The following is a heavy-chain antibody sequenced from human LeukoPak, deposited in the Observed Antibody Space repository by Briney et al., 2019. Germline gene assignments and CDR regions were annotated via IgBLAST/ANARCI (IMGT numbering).Heavy chain of an antibody. V-gene: IGHV4-4*07. CDR1: GDSISNYW. J-gene: IGHJ3*02. Sequence: SETLSLTCTVSGDSISNYWWSWIRQPAGEGLEWIGRIYTSGSTNYNPSLKSRVTMSVDTSKNQISLRLSSVTAADTAVYYCAREEVPHGFDIWGQGTMVTVSS. CDR2: IYTSGST. CDR3: AREEVPHGFDI.